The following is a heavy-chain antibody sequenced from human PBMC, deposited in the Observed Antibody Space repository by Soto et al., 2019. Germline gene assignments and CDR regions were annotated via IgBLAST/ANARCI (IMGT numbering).Heavy chain of an antibody. CDR2: IIPIFNST. J-gene: IGHJ4*02. CDR3: AREGRGKKAGYNGLVSLGY. D-gene: IGHD2-2*02. V-gene: IGHV1-69*06. CDR1: GSRFSNYV. Sequence: QVQLVQSGAEVKTPGSSLKVSCKVSGSRFSNYVISSVRQAPGHGLEWLGRIIPIFNSTNYAQNFQGRVTITADKSTSTAYLELSSLRSDDTSVYYCAREGRGKKAGYNGLVSLGYWGQGPLVTVSS.